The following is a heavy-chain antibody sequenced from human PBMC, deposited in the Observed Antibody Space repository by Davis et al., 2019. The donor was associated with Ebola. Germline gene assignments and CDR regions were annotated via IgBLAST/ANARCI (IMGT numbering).Heavy chain of an antibody. CDR3: SRENAAANFDF. J-gene: IGHJ4*02. D-gene: IGHD6-25*01. CDR1: GFTFSTYG. Sequence: GESLKISCAASGFTFSTYGMHWVRQAPGKGLEWLALIWSDGNKKYYADSVKGRFIISRDNSRDTLYLQMNSLRDEDTAVYFCSRENAAANFDFWGQGTLVTVSS. CDR2: IWSDGNKK. V-gene: IGHV3-33*01.